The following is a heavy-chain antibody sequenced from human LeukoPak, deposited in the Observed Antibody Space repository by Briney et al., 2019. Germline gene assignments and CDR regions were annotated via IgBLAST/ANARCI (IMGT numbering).Heavy chain of an antibody. CDR2: ISSSSSTI. CDR3: ARGGVGATGDDAFDI. V-gene: IGHV3-48*04. Sequence: GGSLRLSCAASGFTFSSYSMNWVRQAPGKGLEWVSYISSSSSTIYYADSVKGRFTISRDNAKNSLYLQMNSLRAEDTAVYYCARGGVGATGDDAFDIWGQGTMVTVSS. J-gene: IGHJ3*02. D-gene: IGHD1-26*01. CDR1: GFTFSSYS.